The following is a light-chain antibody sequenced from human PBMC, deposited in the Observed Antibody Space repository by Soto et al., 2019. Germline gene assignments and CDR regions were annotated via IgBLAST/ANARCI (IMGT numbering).Light chain of an antibody. CDR3: QQYNTLPLT. CDR1: QSVGSN. CDR2: GAS. J-gene: IGKJ4*01. V-gene: IGKV3-15*01. Sequence: EIVMMESPATLSVSAGDGASLSCRASQSVGSNLAWYQPKPGQAPRLLIYGASTRATDIPARFSGSGSGTEFTLTISSLQSEDFAVYYCQQYNTLPLTFGGGTKVDIK.